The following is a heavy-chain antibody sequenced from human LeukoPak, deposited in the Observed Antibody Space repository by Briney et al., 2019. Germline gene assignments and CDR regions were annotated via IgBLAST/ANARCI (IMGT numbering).Heavy chain of an antibody. J-gene: IGHJ4*02. CDR3: AGGGYSFDY. D-gene: IGHD5-12*01. V-gene: IGHV3-7*01. CDR1: GFNLSGYW. CDR2: LHADGNEK. Sequence: GGSLRLSCAAYGFNLSGYWMSWVRQAPGKGLEWVARLHADGNEKYVHSVKGRFTVSRDNAKDSLYLQMNSLRVEDTAVYYCAGGGYSFDYLGQGTLVTVSS.